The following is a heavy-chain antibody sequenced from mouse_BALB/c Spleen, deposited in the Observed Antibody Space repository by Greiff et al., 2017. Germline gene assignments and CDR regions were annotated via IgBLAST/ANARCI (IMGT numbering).Heavy chain of an antibody. CDR2: INPSNGGT. V-gene: IGHV1S81*02. Sequence: QVQLKESGAELVKPGASVKLSCKASGYTFTSYYMYWVKQRPGQGLEWIGEINPSNGGTNFNEKFKSKATLTVDKSSSTAYMQLSSLTSEDSAVYYCTRRGYRYYAMDYWGQGTSVTVSS. J-gene: IGHJ4*01. D-gene: IGHD2-14*01. CDR1: GYTFTSYY. CDR3: TRRGYRYYAMDY.